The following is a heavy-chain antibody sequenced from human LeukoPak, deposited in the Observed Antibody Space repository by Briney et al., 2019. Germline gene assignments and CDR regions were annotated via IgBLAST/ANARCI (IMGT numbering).Heavy chain of an antibody. D-gene: IGHD6-19*01. CDR2: ISGSGDST. V-gene: IGHV3-23*01. Sequence: GGSLRLSCAASGFTFSSYAMSWVRQAPGKGLKWVSAISGSGDSTYYADSVKGRFTISRDNSKNTLYLQMNSLRAEDTAVYYCTKGGHSSGWAPVYWGQGTLVTVSS. J-gene: IGHJ4*02. CDR3: TKGGHSSGWAPVY. CDR1: GFTFSSYA.